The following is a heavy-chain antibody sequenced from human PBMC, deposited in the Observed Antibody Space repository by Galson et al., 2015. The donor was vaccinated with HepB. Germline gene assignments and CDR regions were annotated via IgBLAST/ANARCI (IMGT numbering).Heavy chain of an antibody. CDR1: GFSFGSYG. D-gene: IGHD2-21*01. CDR3: ATDREAMPLVVIFDS. CDR2: INPGGSET. V-gene: IGHV3-7*05. J-gene: IGHJ4*02. Sequence: SLRLSCAASGFSFGSYGMNWVRQAPGKGLEWVANINPGGSETYYVDSVKGRFTISRDNSKNSLYLQMNSLRAEDTAVYYCATDREAMPLVVIFDSWGQGTLVTVSS.